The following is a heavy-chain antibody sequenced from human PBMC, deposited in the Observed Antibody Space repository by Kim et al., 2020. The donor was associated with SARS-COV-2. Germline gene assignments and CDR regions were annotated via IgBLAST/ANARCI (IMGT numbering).Heavy chain of an antibody. V-gene: IGHV3-9*01. CDR1: GFTFDDYA. D-gene: IGHD4-17*01. J-gene: IGHJ4*02. CDR3: VKADYGDSMYYFDY. Sequence: GGSLRLSCAASGFTFDDYAMHWVRQAPGKGLEWVSGISWHSGSIGYADSVKGRFTISRDNAKNSLYLQMNSLTAEDTAVYYCVKADYGDSMYYFDYWGQGTLVTVTS. CDR2: ISWHSGSI.